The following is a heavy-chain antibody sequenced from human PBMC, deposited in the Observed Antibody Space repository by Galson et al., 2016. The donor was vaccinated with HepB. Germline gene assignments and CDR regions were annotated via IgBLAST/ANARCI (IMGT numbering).Heavy chain of an antibody. D-gene: IGHD3-3*01. CDR2: ISAYNGNT. Sequence: WISAYNGNTVYAQKLQGRVTMTTDTSTSTAYMELRSLRSDDTAVYYCARDLENYDFWSGYYKCLDYWGQGTLVTVSS. CDR3: ARDLENYDFWSGYYKCLDY. V-gene: IGHV1-18*01. J-gene: IGHJ4*02.